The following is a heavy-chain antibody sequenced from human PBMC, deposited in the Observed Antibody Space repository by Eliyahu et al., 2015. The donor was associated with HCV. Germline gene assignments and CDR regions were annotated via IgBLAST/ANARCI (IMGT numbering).Heavy chain of an antibody. CDR2: IIPILGIA. CDR3: ARDSKGGGGYSGYAGYYYYYGMDV. Sequence: QVQLVQSGAEVKKPGSSVKVSCKASGGTFSSYAISWVRXAPGQGLEWMGRIIPILGIANYAQKFQGRVTITADKSTSTAYMELSSLRSEDTAVYYCARDSKGGGGYSGYAGYYYYYGMDVWGQGTTVTVSS. CDR1: GGTFSSYA. V-gene: IGHV1-69*04. J-gene: IGHJ6*02. D-gene: IGHD5-12*01.